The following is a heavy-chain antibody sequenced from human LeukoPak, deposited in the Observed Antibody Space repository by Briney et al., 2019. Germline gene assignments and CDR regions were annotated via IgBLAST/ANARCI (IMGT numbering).Heavy chain of an antibody. CDR1: GGTFSSYA. Sequence: SVKVSCKASGGTFSSYAISWVRQAPGQGLEWMGRIIPIFGIANYAQKFQGRVTITADKSTSTAYMELSSLRSEDTAVYYCARVDAAMPEDYWGQGTLVTVSS. J-gene: IGHJ4*02. D-gene: IGHD5-18*01. CDR2: IIPIFGIA. CDR3: ARVDAAMPEDY. V-gene: IGHV1-69*04.